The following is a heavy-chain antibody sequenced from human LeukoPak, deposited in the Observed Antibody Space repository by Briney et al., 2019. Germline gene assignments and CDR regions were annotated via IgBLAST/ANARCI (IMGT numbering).Heavy chain of an antibody. D-gene: IGHD3-22*01. J-gene: IGHJ4*02. CDR1: GGSIRSSSYY. V-gene: IGHV4-39*01. CDR3: AIARRENSGYYYPFDY. Sequence: SETLSLTCTVSGGSIRSSSYYWGWIRQPPGKGLEWIGNIHYAGSTYCNPSLESRVTISVDTSKNQFSLKLSSVTAADTAMYYCAIARRENSGYYYPFDYWSQGTLVTVSS. CDR2: IHYAGST.